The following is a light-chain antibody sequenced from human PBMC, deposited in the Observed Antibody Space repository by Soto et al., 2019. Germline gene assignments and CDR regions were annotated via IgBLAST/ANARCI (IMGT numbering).Light chain of an antibody. CDR3: GTWDNSLSAGV. J-gene: IGLJ1*01. CDR1: SSNIGNNY. V-gene: IGLV1-51*01. Sequence: QSVLTQPPAVSAAPGQKVTISCSGSSSNIGNNYVSWFQQLPGTAPKLLIYDNHKRPSGIPDRFSGSKSGTSATLAITGLQTGDEADYYCGTWDNSLSAGVFGTWTKVTVL. CDR2: DNH.